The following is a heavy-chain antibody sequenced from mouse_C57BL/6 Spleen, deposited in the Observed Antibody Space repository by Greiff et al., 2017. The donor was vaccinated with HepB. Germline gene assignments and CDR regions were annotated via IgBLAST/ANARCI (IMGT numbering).Heavy chain of an antibody. CDR3: ARENGYDYGAMDY. Sequence: QVQLQQPGAELVRPGSSVKLSCKASGYTFTSYWMDWVKQRPGQGLEWIGNIYPSDSETHYNQKFKDKATWTVDKSSSTAYMQLSSLTSEDSAVYYCARENGYDYGAMDYWGQGTSVTVSS. D-gene: IGHD1-1*01. J-gene: IGHJ4*01. V-gene: IGHV1-61*01. CDR1: GYTFTSYW. CDR2: IYPSDSET.